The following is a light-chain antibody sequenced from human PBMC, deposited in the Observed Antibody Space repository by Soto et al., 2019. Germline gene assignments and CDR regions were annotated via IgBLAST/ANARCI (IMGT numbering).Light chain of an antibody. V-gene: IGLV2-23*01. CDR3: CSYAGSSTVI. J-gene: IGLJ2*01. CDR1: SRDVGNYNL. CDR2: EDT. Sequence: QSVLTQPASVSGSRGQSITISCTGTSRDVGNYNLVSWYQQFPGKAPKLMIYEDTKRPSGVSHRFSGSKSGNTASLTISGLQPEDEARYYCCSYAGSSTVIFGGGTQLTVL.